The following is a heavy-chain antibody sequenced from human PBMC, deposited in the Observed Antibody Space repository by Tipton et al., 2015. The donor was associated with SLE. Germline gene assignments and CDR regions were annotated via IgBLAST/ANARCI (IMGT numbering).Heavy chain of an antibody. D-gene: IGHD6-19*01. CDR1: GFTFSSYG. CDR3: AKDGSSSGWYYFDY. V-gene: IGHV3-23*01. Sequence: SLRLSCAASGFTFSSYGMSWVRQAPGKGLEWVSAISGSGGSTYYADSVKGRFTISRDNSKNTLYLQMNSLRAEDTAVYYCAKDGSSSGWYYFDYWGQGTLVTVSS. J-gene: IGHJ4*02. CDR2: ISGSGGST.